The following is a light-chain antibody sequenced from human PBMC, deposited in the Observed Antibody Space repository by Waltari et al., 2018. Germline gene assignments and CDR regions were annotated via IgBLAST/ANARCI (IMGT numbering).Light chain of an antibody. CDR3: HQYYNTPYS. J-gene: IGKJ2*03. Sequence: DIVMTQYPDSLAVPLGAGATFNCQPSRTVLYDSNNKNYLAWYQQKPGQPPNLLIYWASTRKSGVPDRFSGSGSGTDFTLTISILQAEDVAVYYCHQYYNTPYSYGQGTKLEIK. CDR1: RTVLYDSNNKNY. V-gene: IGKV4-1*01. CDR2: WAS.